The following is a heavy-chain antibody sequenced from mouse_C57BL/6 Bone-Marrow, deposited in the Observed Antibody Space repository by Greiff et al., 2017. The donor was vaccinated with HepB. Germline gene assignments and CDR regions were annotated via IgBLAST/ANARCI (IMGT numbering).Heavy chain of an antibody. CDR1: GYTFTSYW. J-gene: IGHJ3*01. Sequence: QVQLQQPGAELVKPGASVKVSCKASGYTFTSYWMHWVKQRPGQGLEWIGRIHPSDSDTNYNQKFKGKATLTVDKSSSTAYMQLSSLTSEDPAVYYCAIPMVTTNAWFAYWGQGTLVTVSA. CDR3: AIPMVTTNAWFAY. V-gene: IGHV1-74*01. CDR2: IHPSDSDT. D-gene: IGHD2-2*01.